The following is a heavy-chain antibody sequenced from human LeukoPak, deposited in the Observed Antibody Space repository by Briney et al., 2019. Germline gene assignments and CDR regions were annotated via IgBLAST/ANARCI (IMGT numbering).Heavy chain of an antibody. CDR2: ISAYNGNT. Sequence: ASVKVSCKASGYTFTSYGISWVRQAPGQGLEWMGWISAYNGNTNYAQKLQGRVTMTTDTSTSTAYMELRSLRSDDTAVYYCARPRIKCGGDCYDAFDIWGQGKMVTVSS. J-gene: IGHJ3*02. CDR1: GYTFTSYG. D-gene: IGHD2-21*02. CDR3: ARPRIKCGGDCYDAFDI. V-gene: IGHV1-18*01.